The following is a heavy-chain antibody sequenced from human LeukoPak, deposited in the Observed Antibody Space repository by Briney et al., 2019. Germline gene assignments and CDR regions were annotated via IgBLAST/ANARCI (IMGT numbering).Heavy chain of an antibody. CDR1: GFTFSSYG. J-gene: IGHJ4*02. Sequence: GGSLRLSCEAPGFTFSSYGMNWVPRALGKGLDWLSYISSSSNSIYYADSVKGRFTISRDNAKNSLHLQMNSLRDEDTAVYYCARDPWDDVSGFSGDYWGQGTLVTVSS. V-gene: IGHV3-48*02. D-gene: IGHD3-22*01. CDR2: ISSSSNSI. CDR3: ARDPWDDVSGFSGDY.